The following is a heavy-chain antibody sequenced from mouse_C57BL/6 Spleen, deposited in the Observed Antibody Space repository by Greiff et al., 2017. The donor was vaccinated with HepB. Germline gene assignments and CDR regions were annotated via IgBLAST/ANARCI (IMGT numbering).Heavy chain of an antibody. CDR2: ISSGGSYT. D-gene: IGHD1-1*01. CDR1: GFTFSSYG. V-gene: IGHV5-6*01. J-gene: IGHJ2*01. CDR3: ARHRRITTVAEYFDY. Sequence: EVKLMESGGDLVKPGGSLKLSCAASGFTFSSYGMSWVRQTPDKRLEWVATISSGGSYTYYPDGVKGRFTISRDNAKNTLYLQMSSLKSEDTAMYYCARHRRITTVAEYFDYWGQGTTLTVSS.